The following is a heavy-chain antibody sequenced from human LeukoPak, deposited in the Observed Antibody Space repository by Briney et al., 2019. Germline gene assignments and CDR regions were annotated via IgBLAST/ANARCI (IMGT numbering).Heavy chain of an antibody. CDR2: ISFDGNNK. CDR1: GFSFSTYS. D-gene: IGHD1-26*01. V-gene: IGHV3-30-3*01. CDR3: AKDRAPGGNYYDFSD. J-gene: IGHJ4*02. Sequence: GGSLRLPCAASGFSFSTYSIHWVRQAPGKGLEWVTVISFDGNNKYYADSVRGRFTISRDNSKNTVYLQMNSLRTEDTAIYYCAKDRAPGGNYYDFSDWGQGTLVTVSS.